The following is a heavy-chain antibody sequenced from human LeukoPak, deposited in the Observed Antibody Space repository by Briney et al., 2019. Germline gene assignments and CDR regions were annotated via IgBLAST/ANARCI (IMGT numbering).Heavy chain of an antibody. J-gene: IGHJ5*02. Sequence: SQTLSLTCAISGDSVSSNSAAWNWIRQYPSRGLEWLGRTYYRSKWCNDYAVSVKSRITINPDTSKDQFSLQLNSVTPEDTAVYYCAREGSSSWYDGRGWFDPWGQGTLVTVSS. CDR1: GDSVSSNSAA. V-gene: IGHV6-1*01. CDR3: AREGSSSWYDGRGWFDP. D-gene: IGHD6-13*01. CDR2: TYYRSKWCN.